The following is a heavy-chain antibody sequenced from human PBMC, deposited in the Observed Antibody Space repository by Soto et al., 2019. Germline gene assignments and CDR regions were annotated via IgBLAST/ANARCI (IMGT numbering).Heavy chain of an antibody. V-gene: IGHV1-69*01. CDR3: ARDGHGYNYWYFDL. CDR2: IIPIYGTA. J-gene: IGHJ2*01. Sequence: QVQLVQSGAEVREPESSVKVSCKVSGDTFNKYTINWVRQAPGQGLEWMAGIIPIYGTANYALKFHDRIKVTADESTATAYMELNSLTSEDTAIYYCARDGHGYNYWYFDLWGRGTLITVSS. CDR1: GDTFNKYT. D-gene: IGHD5-12*01.